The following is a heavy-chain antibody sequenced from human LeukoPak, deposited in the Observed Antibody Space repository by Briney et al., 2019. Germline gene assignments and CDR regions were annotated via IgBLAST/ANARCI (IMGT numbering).Heavy chain of an antibody. V-gene: IGHV4-31*02. CDR3: ARLDYGLESYYFDH. D-gene: IGHD4-17*01. Sequence: PSQTLSLTCSVSGGSLSRGGYYWSWVRQRPGEGLEWIGNVYFTGTSYCNPSLKSRVSMSVDTSDTQFSLNLSSVTAADTAVYCARLDYGLESYYFDHWGQGILVIVSS. CDR1: GGSLSRGGYY. CDR2: VYFTGTS. J-gene: IGHJ4*02.